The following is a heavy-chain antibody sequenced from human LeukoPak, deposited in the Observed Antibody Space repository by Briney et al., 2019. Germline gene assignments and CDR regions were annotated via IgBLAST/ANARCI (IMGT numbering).Heavy chain of an antibody. V-gene: IGHV4-61*01. CDR2: IYYSGST. CDR1: GGSVSSGSYY. J-gene: IGHJ4*02. CDR3: ARDPGSYGYIDY. D-gene: IGHD5-18*01. Sequence: SETLSLTCTVSGGSVSSGSYYWSWIRQPPGKGLEWIGYIYYSGSTNYNPSLKSRVTISVDTSKNQLSLKLSSVTAADTAVYYCARDPGSYGYIDYWGQGTLVTVSS.